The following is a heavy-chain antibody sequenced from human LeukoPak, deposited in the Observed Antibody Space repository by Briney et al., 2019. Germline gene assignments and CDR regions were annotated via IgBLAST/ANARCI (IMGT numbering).Heavy chain of an antibody. D-gene: IGHD3-22*01. CDR3: ASPRQNYYDSSGYYSY. Sequence: SGTLSLTCTVSGGSISSCSYYWGWIRQPPGQGLEWIGSIYYSGSTYYNPSVKSRVTISVDTSKNQLSLKLSSVTAADTAVYYCASPRQNYYDSSGYYSYWGQGTLVTVSS. CDR2: IYYSGST. CDR1: GGSISSCSYY. J-gene: IGHJ4*02. V-gene: IGHV4-39*07.